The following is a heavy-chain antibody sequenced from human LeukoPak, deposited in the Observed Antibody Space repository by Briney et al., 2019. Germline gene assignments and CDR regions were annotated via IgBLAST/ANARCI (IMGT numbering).Heavy chain of an antibody. Sequence: GGSLRLSCAASGFTFSSYAMSWVRQAPGKGLEWVSAISGSGGSSYYSDSVKGRFTISRDNSKNTLYLQMNSLRAEDTAVYYCARDRLLEITMIVVVITGIDYWGQGTLVTVSS. CDR1: GFTFSSYA. V-gene: IGHV3-23*01. D-gene: IGHD3-22*01. CDR2: ISGSGGSS. J-gene: IGHJ4*02. CDR3: ARDRLLEITMIVVVITGIDY.